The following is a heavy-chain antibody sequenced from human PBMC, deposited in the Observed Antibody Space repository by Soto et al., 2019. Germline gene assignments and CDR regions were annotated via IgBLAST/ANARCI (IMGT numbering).Heavy chain of an antibody. Sequence: GGSLRLSCAASGFTFSSYGMHWVRQAPGKGLEWVAVIWYDGSNKYYADSVKGRFTISRDNSKNTLYLQMNSLRAEDTAVYYCARDMGTAMVTTLYYYYYYGMDVWGQGTTVTVSS. CDR3: ARDMGTAMVTTLYYYYYYGMDV. V-gene: IGHV3-33*01. J-gene: IGHJ6*02. D-gene: IGHD5-18*01. CDR2: IWYDGSNK. CDR1: GFTFSSYG.